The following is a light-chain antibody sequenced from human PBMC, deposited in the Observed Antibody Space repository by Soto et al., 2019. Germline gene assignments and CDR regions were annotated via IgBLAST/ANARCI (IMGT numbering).Light chain of an antibody. J-gene: IGKJ3*01. CDR1: QNVSNTY. V-gene: IGKV3-20*01. CDR3: QQYGSSPDLIT. Sequence: DIVLTQSPGTLSLSPGERATLSCRASQNVSNTYLAWYQQKAGQAPRLLIYAASSRATGIPDRFSGSGSGTDVSPTITGLEPEDFAVYYCQQYGSSPDLITFGPGTKVDIK. CDR2: AAS.